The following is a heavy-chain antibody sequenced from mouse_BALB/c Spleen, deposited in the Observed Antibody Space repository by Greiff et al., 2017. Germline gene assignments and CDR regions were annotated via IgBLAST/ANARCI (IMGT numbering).Heavy chain of an antibody. Sequence: EVHLVESGGDLVKPGGSLKLSCAASGFTFSSYGMSWVRQTPDKRLEWVATISSGGSYTYYPDSVKGRFTISRDNAKNTLYLQMSSLKSEDTAMYYCARHGDSSGYLDYWGQGTTLTVSS. CDR1: GFTFSSYG. J-gene: IGHJ2*01. CDR3: ARHGDSSGYLDY. D-gene: IGHD3-2*01. V-gene: IGHV5-6*01. CDR2: ISSGGSYT.